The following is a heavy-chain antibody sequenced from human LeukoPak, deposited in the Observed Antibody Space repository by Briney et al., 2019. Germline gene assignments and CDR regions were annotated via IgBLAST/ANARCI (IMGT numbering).Heavy chain of an antibody. Sequence: GGSLGLSCVASGSTFSNYAMSWVRQAPEKGLDWVSVISGSAHKIRYADSVKGRFTISRDNSENTVYLQMNNLRAEDTALYYCAGRVTGYSSGYVYWGQGTLVTVSS. J-gene: IGHJ4*02. D-gene: IGHD5-18*01. CDR2: ISGSAHKI. CDR1: GSTFSNYA. CDR3: AGRVTGYSSGYVY. V-gene: IGHV3-23*01.